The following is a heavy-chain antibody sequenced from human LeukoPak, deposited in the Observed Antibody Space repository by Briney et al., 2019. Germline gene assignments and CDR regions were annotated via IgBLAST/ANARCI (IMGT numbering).Heavy chain of an antibody. CDR1: GFTLSSYS. J-gene: IGHJ5*02. CDR2: ISSSSSTI. D-gene: IGHD3-3*01. Sequence: PGGSLRLSCAASGFTLSSYSMNWVRQAPGKGLEWVSYISSSSSTIYYADSVKGRFTISRDNAKNSLYLQMNSLRAEDTAVYYCARGGYYDFWSGQGWFDPWGQGTLVTVSS. V-gene: IGHV3-48*01. CDR3: ARGGYYDFWSGQGWFDP.